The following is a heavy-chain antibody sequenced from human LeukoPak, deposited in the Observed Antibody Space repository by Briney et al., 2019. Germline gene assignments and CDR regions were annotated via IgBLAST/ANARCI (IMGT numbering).Heavy chain of an antibody. J-gene: IGHJ4*02. CDR1: GFSFMNAR. D-gene: IGHD2/OR15-2a*01. CDR3: TTFYHEYSPY. V-gene: IGHV3-15*01. CDR2: IKSNADGGTP. Sequence: GGSLRLSCAASGFSFMNARMIWVRQAPGKGLEWVGRIKSNADGGTPDYAAPARGRFTISRDDSKNTLYLQMNSLKTEDTAVYYCTTFYHEYSPYWGRGTLVTVSS.